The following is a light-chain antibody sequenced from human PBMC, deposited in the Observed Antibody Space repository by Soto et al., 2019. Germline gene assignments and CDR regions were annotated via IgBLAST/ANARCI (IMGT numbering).Light chain of an antibody. CDR2: GSS. V-gene: IGKV3-20*01. J-gene: IGKJ2*01. CDR1: QSVSNKY. Sequence: EVVLTQSPGTLSLSPGERATLSCRASQSVSNKYLAWYQQKPGQSPKLLIFGSSDRATGIPDRFSGSGSGTNFTLTIISLEPEDFAVYYCQQYGSSPPYTFGQGTKLEIK. CDR3: QQYGSSPPYT.